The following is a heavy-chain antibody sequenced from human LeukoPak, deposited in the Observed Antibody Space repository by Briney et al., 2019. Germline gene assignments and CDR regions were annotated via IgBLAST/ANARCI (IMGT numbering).Heavy chain of an antibody. J-gene: IGHJ4*02. D-gene: IGHD6-13*01. CDR2: IGTAGDT. CDR3: ARDGGYSSSWWYFDY. CDR1: GFTFSSYD. V-gene: IGHV3-13*01. Sequence: GGSLRLSCAASGFTFSSYDMHWVRHATGKGLEWVSAIGTAGDTYYPGSVKGRFTISRENAKNSLYLQMNSLRAGDTAVYYCARDGGYSSSWWYFDYWGQGTLVTVSS.